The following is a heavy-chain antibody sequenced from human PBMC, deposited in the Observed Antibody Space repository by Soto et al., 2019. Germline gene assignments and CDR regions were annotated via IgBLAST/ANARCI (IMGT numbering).Heavy chain of an antibody. CDR1: GDSISSAGYS. J-gene: IGHJ6*02. Sequence: QLQLQESGSGLVKPSETLSLTCTVSGDSISSAGYSWSWIRQSPGKGLEWIGNILHSGSAFYNPSLKSRVPLSLERSKNQFSLRLTSVTAAGAGVYFCARDRKGVASSFYYRLDVWGPGTTVTVSS. CDR3: ARDRKGVASSFYYRLDV. D-gene: IGHD2-15*01. CDR2: ILHSGSA. V-gene: IGHV4-30-2*06.